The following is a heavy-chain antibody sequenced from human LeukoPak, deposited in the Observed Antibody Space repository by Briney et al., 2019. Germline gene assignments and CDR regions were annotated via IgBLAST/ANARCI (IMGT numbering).Heavy chain of an antibody. CDR2: ISSSGST. CDR1: GDSISSGDYY. D-gene: IGHD5-12*01. J-gene: IGHJ4*02. CDR3: ARHTNDIVATSGYFDY. V-gene: IGHV4-61*02. Sequence: SETLSLTCTVSGDSISSGDYYWSWIRQPAGKGLEWIGRISSSGSTNYNPSLKSRVTISVDTSKNQFSLKLSSVTAADTAVYYCARHTNDIVATSGYFDYWGQGTLVTVSS.